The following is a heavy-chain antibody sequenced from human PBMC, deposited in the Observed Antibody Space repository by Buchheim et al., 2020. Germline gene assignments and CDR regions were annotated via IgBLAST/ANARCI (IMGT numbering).Heavy chain of an antibody. J-gene: IGHJ6*02. D-gene: IGHD3-10*01. CDR2: ISVSGGST. CDR3: AKDPYGTAHYYYYGMDV. V-gene: IGHV3-23*01. Sequence: EVQLLESGGGLVQPGGSLRLSCAASGFTFSSYAMSWVRQAPGKGLEWVSAISVSGGSTYYADSVKGRFTISRDNSKNTLYRQMNSLRAEDTAVYYCAKDPYGTAHYYYYGMDVWGQGTT. CDR1: GFTFSSYA.